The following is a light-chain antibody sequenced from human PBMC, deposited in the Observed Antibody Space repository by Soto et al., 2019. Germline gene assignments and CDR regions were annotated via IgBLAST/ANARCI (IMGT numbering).Light chain of an antibody. CDR3: SSYTSSGTWV. CDR2: EVR. CDR1: ISDVGGNNY. J-gene: IGLJ3*02. Sequence: QSALTQPASVSGSPGQSTTISCSGTISDVGGNNYVSWYQHHPGKAPKVIIYEVRKWPSGVSNRFSGSKSGNTASLTISGLQAEDEADYYCSSYTSSGTWVFGGGPKLTVL. V-gene: IGLV2-14*01.